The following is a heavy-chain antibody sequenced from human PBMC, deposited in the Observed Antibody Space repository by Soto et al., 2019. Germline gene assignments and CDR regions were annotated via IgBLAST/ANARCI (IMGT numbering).Heavy chain of an antibody. Sequence: QLHLQESGPGLVKPSGTLSLTCVVSGDSINSDDWWSWVRQPPGKGLEWIGEISHRGSTNYNPSLKSRVTISVDKSKTQFSLKLRSVTAADTAVYYCARVSGDVVVVPTTIGYNWFDPWGQGTLVTVSS. CDR1: GDSINSDDW. CDR3: ARVSGDVVVVPTTIGYNWFDP. V-gene: IGHV4-4*02. D-gene: IGHD2-2*01. CDR2: ISHRGST. J-gene: IGHJ5*02.